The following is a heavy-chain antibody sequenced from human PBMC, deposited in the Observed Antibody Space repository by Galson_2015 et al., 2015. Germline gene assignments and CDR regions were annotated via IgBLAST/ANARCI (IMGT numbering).Heavy chain of an antibody. Sequence: SVKVSCKASGGTFSSYAISWVRQAPGQGLEWMGGIIPILGTANYAQKFQGRVTITTDESTSTAYMELSSLRSEDTAVYYYASGYSGYDPTYYYYYYMDVWGKGTTVTVSS. CDR3: ASGYSGYDPTYYYYYYMDV. CDR2: IIPILGTA. V-gene: IGHV1-69*05. J-gene: IGHJ6*03. D-gene: IGHD5-12*01. CDR1: GGTFSSYA.